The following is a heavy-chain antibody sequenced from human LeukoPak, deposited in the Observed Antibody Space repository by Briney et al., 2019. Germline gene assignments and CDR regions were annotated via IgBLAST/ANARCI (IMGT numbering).Heavy chain of an antibody. J-gene: IGHJ5*02. D-gene: IGHD3-10*01. CDR1: GGSIRSSYYY. CDR3: ARHYGP. Sequence: SETLSLTCTVSGGSIRSSYYYWGWIRQPPGKGLEWIVSIYDSGSTYYNPALKSRVTISVDTSKNEFSLKLNAMTAADAAVYYFARHYGPWGQGTLVTVSS. CDR2: IYDSGST. V-gene: IGHV4-39*01.